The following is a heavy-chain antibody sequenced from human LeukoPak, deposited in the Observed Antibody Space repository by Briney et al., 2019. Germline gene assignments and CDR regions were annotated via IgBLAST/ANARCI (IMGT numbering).Heavy chain of an antibody. CDR1: GFTFSSYG. V-gene: IGHV3-21*01. J-gene: IGHJ4*02. CDR2: ISSSSSYI. Sequence: PGRSLRLSCAASGFTFSSYGMNWVRQAPGKGLEWVSSISSSSSYIYYADSVKGRFTISRDNAKNSLYLQMNSLRAEDTAVYYCASIVGATRGYWGQGTLVTVSS. CDR3: ASIVGATRGY. D-gene: IGHD1-26*01.